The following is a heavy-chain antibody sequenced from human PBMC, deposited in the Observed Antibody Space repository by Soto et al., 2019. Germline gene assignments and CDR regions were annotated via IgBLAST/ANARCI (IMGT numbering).Heavy chain of an antibody. Sequence: ASVKVSCKASGYTFTSYYMHWVRQAPGQGLEWMGIINPSGGSTSYAQKFQGRVTMTRDTSTSTVYMELSSLGSEDTAVYYCARALVRGVEISYYYYYYMDVWGKGTTVTVSS. CDR1: GYTFTSYY. D-gene: IGHD3-10*01. J-gene: IGHJ6*03. V-gene: IGHV1-46*03. CDR3: ARALVRGVEISYYYYYYMDV. CDR2: INPSGGST.